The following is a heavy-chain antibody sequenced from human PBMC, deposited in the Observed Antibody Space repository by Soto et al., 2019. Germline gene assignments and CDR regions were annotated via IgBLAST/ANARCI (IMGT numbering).Heavy chain of an antibody. D-gene: IGHD6-13*01. CDR3: AKVTKRAAAGRYEYYKYGMDV. CDR2: ISGSGGSS. CDR1: GFSFSTYD. J-gene: IGHJ6*02. V-gene: IGHV3-23*01. Sequence: GGSLRLSCAASGFSFSTYDMNWVRQAPGKGLEWVSYISGSGGSSYYAASVKGRFTISRDNSKNTLFLQMNGLRAEDTAVYYCAKVTKRAAAGRYEYYKYGMDVWGQGTTVTVSS.